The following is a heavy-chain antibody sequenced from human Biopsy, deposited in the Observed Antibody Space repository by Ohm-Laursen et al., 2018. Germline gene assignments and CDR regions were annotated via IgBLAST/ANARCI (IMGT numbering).Heavy chain of an antibody. J-gene: IGHJ6*02. Sequence: SSVKVSCKASGGTFSNYAINWVRQAPGQGLEWMGGITPNLNKEIYAQKFQGRVTITADKSTSTAYMELSGLRSDDTAVYYCARVEQQLGYYYYAMDIWGQGTTVTVSS. V-gene: IGHV1-69*04. CDR2: ITPNLNKE. CDR3: ARVEQQLGYYYYAMDI. CDR1: GGTFSNYA. D-gene: IGHD1/OR15-1a*01.